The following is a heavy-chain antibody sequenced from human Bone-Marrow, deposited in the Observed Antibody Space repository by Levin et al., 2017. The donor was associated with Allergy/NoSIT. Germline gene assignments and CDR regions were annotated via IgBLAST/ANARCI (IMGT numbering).Heavy chain of an antibody. CDR3: AIYGSGNDYSAFDI. D-gene: IGHD3-10*01. J-gene: IGHJ3*02. CDR2: IYSGGRG. Sequence: SCAASGFTVSSNHMNWVRQAPGKGLEWVSLIYSGGRGYYADSVRGRFTISRDNSKNTLYLQLNSLRAEDTAVYYCAIYGSGNDYSAFDIWGQGTMVTVSS. CDR1: GFTVSSNH. V-gene: IGHV3-53*01.